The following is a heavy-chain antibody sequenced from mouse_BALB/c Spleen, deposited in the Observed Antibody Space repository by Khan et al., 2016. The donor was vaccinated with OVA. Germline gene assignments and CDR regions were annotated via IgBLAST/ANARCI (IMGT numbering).Heavy chain of an antibody. Sequence: VQLQQSGPELMKPGASVKMSCKASDSSFTDYYMHWMKQSHGKSLEWIGYIDPFNGSTTYNQKFKSKATLTVDKSSSTAYMHLNSLTSEDSAVXSCAINGITTWFAYWGQGTLVTVSA. CDR3: AINGITTWFAY. CDR1: DSSFTDYY. V-gene: IGHV1S135*01. J-gene: IGHJ3*01. CDR2: IDPFNGST. D-gene: IGHD2-4*01.